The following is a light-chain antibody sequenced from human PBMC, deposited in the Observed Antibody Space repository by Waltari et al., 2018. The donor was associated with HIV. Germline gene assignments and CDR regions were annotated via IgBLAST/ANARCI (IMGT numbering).Light chain of an antibody. CDR3: SSYTSSSTLV. CDR2: DVS. V-gene: IGLV2-14*03. CDR1: RSDGGGYNY. J-gene: IGLJ2*01. Sequence: QSALTSPRSASGSHGQSVIIPCTGTRSDGGGYNYVSWYPQHPGKAPKLMIYDVSNRPSGVSNRFSGSKSGNTASLTISGLQAEDEGDYYCSSYTSSSTLVFGGGTKLTVL.